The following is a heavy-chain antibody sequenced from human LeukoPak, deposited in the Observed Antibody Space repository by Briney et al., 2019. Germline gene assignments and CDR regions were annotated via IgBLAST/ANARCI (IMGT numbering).Heavy chain of an antibody. Sequence: GGSLRLSCIGSGMNNYWMTWVRQAPGKGLQSLANIKKDGSEKYYLDSVKGRITISRDNMKNSVFLEINSLRAEDTGIYYCATDLNWVSHWGQGTLVTVSS. D-gene: IGHD3-16*01. CDR1: GMNNYW. CDR2: IKKDGSEK. CDR3: ATDLNWVSH. V-gene: IGHV3-7*01. J-gene: IGHJ4*02.